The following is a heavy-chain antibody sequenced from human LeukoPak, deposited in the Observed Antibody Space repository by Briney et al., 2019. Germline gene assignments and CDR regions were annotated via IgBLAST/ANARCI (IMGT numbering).Heavy chain of an antibody. CDR1: GYIFTGYY. D-gene: IGHD6-19*01. V-gene: IGHV1-2*02. J-gene: IGHJ4*02. Sequence: GPSVKVSCKASGYIFTGYYIHWVRQAPGQGLEWMGWINPNSGGTNYAQRFQGRVAMTRDTSISTAYMELSRLRSDDTAVYYCAREDSSGWYGLDYWGQGTLVTVSS. CDR3: AREDSSGWYGLDY. CDR2: INPNSGGT.